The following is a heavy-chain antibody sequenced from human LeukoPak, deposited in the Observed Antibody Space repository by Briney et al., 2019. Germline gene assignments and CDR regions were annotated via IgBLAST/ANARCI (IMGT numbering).Heavy chain of an antibody. D-gene: IGHD3-10*01. CDR3: ARDLYGSGNY. Sequence: GGSLRLSCAASGFTFSNYWMSWVRQAPGKGLEWVANIKEDGSEKYYVDSVKGRFTISRDNAKNSLYLQMNSLRAEDTAVYYCARDLYGSGNYWGQGTLVTVSS. CDR1: GFTFSNYW. CDR2: IKEDGSEK. V-gene: IGHV3-7*01. J-gene: IGHJ4*02.